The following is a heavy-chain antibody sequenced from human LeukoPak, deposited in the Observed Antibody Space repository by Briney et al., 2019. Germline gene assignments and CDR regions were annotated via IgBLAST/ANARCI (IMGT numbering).Heavy chain of an antibody. D-gene: IGHD3-10*01. CDR3: AGTPWFGELTLDY. CDR1: GFTFTSST. J-gene: IGHJ4*02. Sequence: GPSVTVSCTASGFTFTSSTIQWVRQARGKRVEWIGWIVVGSGNTNYAQKFQERVIITSDMSTTTVYMELSSLRSEDTAVYYCAGTPWFGELTLDYWGQGTLVTVSS. CDR2: IVVGSGNT. V-gene: IGHV1-58*02.